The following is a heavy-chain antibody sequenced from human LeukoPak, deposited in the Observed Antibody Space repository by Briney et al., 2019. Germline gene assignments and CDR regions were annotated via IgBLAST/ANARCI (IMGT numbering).Heavy chain of an antibody. J-gene: IGHJ4*02. CDR3: AKQVGTGLSPDY. CDR1: GFTFSSFT. D-gene: IGHD6-6*01. CDR2: ISYDGSNK. Sequence: PGGSLRLSCAASGFTFSSFTMHWVRQAPGKGLEWVALISYDGSNKFHADSVKGRFTISRDNSKNTLYLQMNSLRAEDTAVYYCAKQVGTGLSPDYWGQGTLVTVSS. V-gene: IGHV3-30-3*01.